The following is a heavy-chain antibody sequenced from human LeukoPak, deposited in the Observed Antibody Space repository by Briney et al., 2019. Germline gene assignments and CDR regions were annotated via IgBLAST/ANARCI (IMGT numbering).Heavy chain of an antibody. Sequence: GASVKVSCKASGYTFTGYYMHWMRQAPGQGLEWMGWINPNSGGTNYAQKFQGRVTMTRDTSISTAYMELSRLRSDDTAVYYCARELYSSSSGTDAFDIWGQGTMVTVSS. CDR2: INPNSGGT. D-gene: IGHD6-6*01. CDR3: ARELYSSSSGTDAFDI. J-gene: IGHJ3*02. V-gene: IGHV1-2*02. CDR1: GYTFTGYY.